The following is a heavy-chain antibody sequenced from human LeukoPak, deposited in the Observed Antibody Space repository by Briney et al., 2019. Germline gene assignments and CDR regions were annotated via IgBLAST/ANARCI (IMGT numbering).Heavy chain of an antibody. J-gene: IGHJ4*02. CDR1: GGTFSSYA. V-gene: IGHV1-69*04. CDR3: ARTRGHPGYCSGGSCYSGYYFDY. D-gene: IGHD2-15*01. Sequence: SVKVSCKASGGTFSSYAISWVRQAPGQGLEWMGRIIPILGIANYAQKFQGRVTITAEKSTSTAYMELSSLRSEDTAVYYCARTRGHPGYCSGGSCYSGYYFDYWGQGTLVTVSS. CDR2: IIPILGIA.